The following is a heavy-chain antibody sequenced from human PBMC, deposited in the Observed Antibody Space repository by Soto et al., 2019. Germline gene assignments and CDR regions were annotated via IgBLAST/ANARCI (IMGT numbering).Heavy chain of an antibody. CDR1: GFTFNNYV. D-gene: IGHD5-12*01. CDR2: ISGSGVYT. V-gene: IGHV3-23*01. CDR3: AKVDPQQLPSYYYYYYGMDV. J-gene: IGHJ6*02. Sequence: EVQLLESGGGLVQPGGSLRLSCAASGFTFNNYVMSWVRQAPGKGLEWVSGISGSGVYTYYADSVKGRFTISREKSKNTLYLQMNSLRAEDTAIYYCAKVDPQQLPSYYYYYYGMDVWGQGTTVTVSS.